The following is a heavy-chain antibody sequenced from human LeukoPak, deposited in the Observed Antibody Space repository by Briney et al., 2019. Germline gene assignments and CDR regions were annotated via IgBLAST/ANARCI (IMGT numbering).Heavy chain of an antibody. CDR2: STRSGDNT. V-gene: IGHV3-23*01. Sequence: GASLRLSCAASGFTFSSYAMCWVRQAPGKGLQWVSSSTRSGDNTYYADSAKGRFTISRDNTKNTLHLQVNSLRAEDTAVYYCVRGSSANYDTWGQGTLVTVSS. CDR3: VRGSSANYDT. CDR1: GFTFSSYA. D-gene: IGHD4/OR15-4a*01. J-gene: IGHJ5*02.